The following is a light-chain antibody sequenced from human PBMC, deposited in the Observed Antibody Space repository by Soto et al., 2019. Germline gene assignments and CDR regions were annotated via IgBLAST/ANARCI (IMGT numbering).Light chain of an antibody. CDR3: QQYDTSPPT. Sequence: EIVLAQSPGTLSLSPGERATLSCRASQSVGNRYLAWHQQKPGQAPRLLVYGASSRATGIPDRFSGSGSETDFALTISRLEPADVAVYYCQQYDTSPPTFGQVTKV. CDR1: QSVGNRY. CDR2: GAS. J-gene: IGKJ1*01. V-gene: IGKV3-20*01.